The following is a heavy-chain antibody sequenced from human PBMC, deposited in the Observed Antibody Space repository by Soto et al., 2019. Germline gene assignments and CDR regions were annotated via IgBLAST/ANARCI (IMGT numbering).Heavy chain of an antibody. J-gene: IGHJ2*01. D-gene: IGHD3-9*01. CDR2: INDRGSI. CDR3: ARESHDILTGPRWVWYFDL. V-gene: IGHV4-34*01. Sequence: QVQLQQWGAGPLRPLETLSLTCGVSGGSFSGYYWAWIRQSPGKGLEWIGEINDRGSINYNPSLKSRVGISVDTSKNHYSLNLRSVTAADSAVYYCARESHDILTGPRWVWYFDLWGRGTLVTVSS. CDR1: GGSFSGYY.